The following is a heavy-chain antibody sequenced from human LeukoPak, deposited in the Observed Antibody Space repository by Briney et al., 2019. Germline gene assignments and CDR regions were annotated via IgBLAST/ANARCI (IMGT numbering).Heavy chain of an antibody. V-gene: IGHV1-46*01. CDR1: GYTFTSYY. J-gene: IGHJ5*02. CDR3: ARDSGYDFGLSRFDP. CDR2: INPSGGST. Sequence: ASVKVSCKASGYTFTSYYMHWVRQAPGQGLEWMGIINPSGGSTSYAQKFQGRVTMTRDMSTSTVYMELSSLRSEDTAVYYCARDSGYDFGLSRFDPWGQGTLVTVSS. D-gene: IGHD5-12*01.